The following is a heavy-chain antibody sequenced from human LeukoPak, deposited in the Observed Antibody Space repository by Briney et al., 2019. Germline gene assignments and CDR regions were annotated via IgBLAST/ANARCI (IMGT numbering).Heavy chain of an antibody. V-gene: IGHV1-18*01. CDR1: GYTFTSYG. Sequence: GASVKVSCKASGYTFTSYGIGWVRQAPGQGLEWRGWISAYNGNTNYAQKLQGRVTMTTDTSTSTAYMELRSLRSDDTAVYYCARSLDYGGNYDAFDIWGQGTMVTVSS. CDR3: ARSLDYGGNYDAFDI. CDR2: ISAYNGNT. J-gene: IGHJ3*02. D-gene: IGHD4-23*01.